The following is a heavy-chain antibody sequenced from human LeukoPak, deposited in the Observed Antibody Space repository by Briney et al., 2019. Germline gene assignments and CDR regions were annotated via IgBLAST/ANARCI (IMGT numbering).Heavy chain of an antibody. CDR1: GGTFSSYA. J-gene: IGHJ4*02. V-gene: IGHV1-69*05. Sequence: SVKVSCKASGGTFSSYAISWVRQAPGQGLEWMGGIIPIFGTANYAQKFQGRVTITTDESTSTAYMELSSLRSEDTAVYYCARGAIYGGNSEGFDYWGQGTLVTVSS. CDR2: IIPIFGTA. CDR3: ARGAIYGGNSEGFDY. D-gene: IGHD4-23*01.